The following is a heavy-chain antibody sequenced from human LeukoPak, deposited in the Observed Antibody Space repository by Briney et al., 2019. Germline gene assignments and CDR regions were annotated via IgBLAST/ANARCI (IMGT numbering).Heavy chain of an antibody. CDR3: ARYNYDSSGYPYYFDY. V-gene: IGHV3-53*01. Sequence: GGSLRLSWAASGFIVSNNYMSWVRQAPGKGLEWVSVIYSGGSTYYADSVKGRFTISRDNSKNTLYLQMNSLRAEDTAVYYCARYNYDSSGYPYYFDYWGQGTLVTVSS. CDR1: GFIVSNNY. J-gene: IGHJ4*02. CDR2: IYSGGST. D-gene: IGHD3-22*01.